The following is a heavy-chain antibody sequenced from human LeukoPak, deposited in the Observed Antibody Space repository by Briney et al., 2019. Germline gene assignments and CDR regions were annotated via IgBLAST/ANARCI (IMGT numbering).Heavy chain of an antibody. D-gene: IGHD6-6*01. CDR3: ARIIAARYNWFDP. CDR2: IYTSGST. J-gene: IGHJ5*02. CDR1: GGSISSGSYY. V-gene: IGHV4-61*02. Sequence: PSRTLSLTCTVSGGSISSGSYYWSWIRQPAGKGLEWIGRIYTSGSTNYNPSLKSRVTISVDTSKNQFSLKLSSVTAADTAVYYCARIIAARYNWFDPWGQGTLVTVSS.